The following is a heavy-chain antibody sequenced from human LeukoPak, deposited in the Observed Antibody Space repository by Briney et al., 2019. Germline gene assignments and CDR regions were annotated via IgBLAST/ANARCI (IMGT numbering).Heavy chain of an antibody. CDR2: IKKDGSEK. CDR1: GFTFSSYW. J-gene: IGHJ4*02. Sequence: GGSLRLSCAPSGFTFSSYWMSWVRQAPGKGLEWVANIKKDGSEKYYVDSVRGRFTISRDNAKNLVYLQMNSLRAEDTAVYYCARVRASDYDILTGFDYWGPGTLVTVSS. V-gene: IGHV3-7*03. D-gene: IGHD3-9*01. CDR3: ARVRASDYDILTGFDY.